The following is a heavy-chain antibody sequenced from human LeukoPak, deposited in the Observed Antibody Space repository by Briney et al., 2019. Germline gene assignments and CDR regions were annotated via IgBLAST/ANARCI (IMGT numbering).Heavy chain of an antibody. CDR2: ISSSSSYI. J-gene: IGHJ4*02. D-gene: IGHD5-12*01. CDR3: ARDDGGYDYLLDY. Sequence: PGGSLRLSCAASGFTFSSYSMNWVRQAPGKGLEWVSSISSSSSYIYYADSVKGRFTISRDNAKNSLYLQMNSLRAEDTAVYYCARDDGGYDYLLDYWGQGTLVTVSS. V-gene: IGHV3-21*01. CDR1: GFTFSSYS.